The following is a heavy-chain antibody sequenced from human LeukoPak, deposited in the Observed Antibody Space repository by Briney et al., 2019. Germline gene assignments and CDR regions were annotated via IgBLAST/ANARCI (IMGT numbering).Heavy chain of an antibody. Sequence: GASVKVSCKASGYIFTGYYMHWVRQAPGQGLEWMGWINPNSGGTNYAQKFQGRVTMTRDTSISTAYMELRSLRSDDTAVYFCARDLEQWLIGPFNIWGQGTMLTVSS. V-gene: IGHV1-2*02. J-gene: IGHJ3*02. D-gene: IGHD6-19*01. CDR3: ARDLEQWLIGPFNI. CDR2: INPNSGGT. CDR1: GYIFTGYY.